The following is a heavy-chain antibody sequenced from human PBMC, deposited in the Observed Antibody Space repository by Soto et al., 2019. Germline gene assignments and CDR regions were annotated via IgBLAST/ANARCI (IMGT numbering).Heavy chain of an antibody. V-gene: IGHV3-23*01. CDR1: GFTFSGYA. J-gene: IGHJ4*02. CDR2: ISGSGSDT. CDR3: AREKGGYVYFDY. Sequence: EVQLLESGGGLVQPGGSLRLSCVVSGFTFSGYALSWVRQAPGKGLEWISAISGSGSDTYYADSVKGRFSISSDKSKNTVFLQMSSLRVEDSAVYYCAREKGGYVYFDYWGQGTLVTLSS. D-gene: IGHD5-12*01.